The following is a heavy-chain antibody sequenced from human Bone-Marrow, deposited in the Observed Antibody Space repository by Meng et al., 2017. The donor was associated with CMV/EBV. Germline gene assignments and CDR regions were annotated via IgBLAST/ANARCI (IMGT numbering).Heavy chain of an antibody. D-gene: IGHD6-13*01. CDR3: ARGGAAAGVYYYYYGMDV. CDR2: ISSSSSTI. V-gene: IGHV3-48*04. Sequence: GESLKISCAASGFTFSSYSMNWVRQAPGKGLEWVSYISSSSSTIYYADSVKGRFTISRDNAKNTLYLQMNSLRAEDTAVYYCARGGAAAGVYYYYYGMDVWGQGTTVTASS. J-gene: IGHJ6*02. CDR1: GFTFSSYS.